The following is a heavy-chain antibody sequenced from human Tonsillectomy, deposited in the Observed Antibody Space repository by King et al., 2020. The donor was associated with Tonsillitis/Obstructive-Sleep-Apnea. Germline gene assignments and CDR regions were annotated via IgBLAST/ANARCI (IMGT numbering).Heavy chain of an antibody. V-gene: IGHV5-51*03. CDR2: IFPGDSDT. D-gene: IGHD2-2*01. CDR1: GYSFTNYW. Sequence: VQLVESGAEVKKPGESLKISCKGSGYSFTNYWIGWVRQMPGKGLEWMGIIFPGDSDTRYSPSFQGQVTISADKSISTAYLQWSSLEASDTAMYYCARTLVVPALWGLAAFDIWGQGTMVTVSS. CDR3: ARTLVVPALWGLAAFDI. J-gene: IGHJ3*02.